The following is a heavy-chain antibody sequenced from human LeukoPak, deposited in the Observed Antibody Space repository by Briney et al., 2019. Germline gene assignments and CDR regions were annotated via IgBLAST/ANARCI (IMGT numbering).Heavy chain of an antibody. CDR3: ARRGDYSSSWYRGFDP. V-gene: IGHV5-51*01. D-gene: IGHD6-13*01. CDR2: IYPGDSDT. Sequence: GESLKISCKGSGYSFTSYWIGWVRQMPGKGLEWMGIIYPGDSDTRYSPSFQGQVTISVDKSISTAYLQWSSLKASDTATYYCARRGDYSSSWYRGFDPWGQGTLVTVSS. J-gene: IGHJ5*02. CDR1: GYSFTSYW.